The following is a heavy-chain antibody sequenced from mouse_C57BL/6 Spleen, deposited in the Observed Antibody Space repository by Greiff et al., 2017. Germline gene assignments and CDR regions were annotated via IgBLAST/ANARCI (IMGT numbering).Heavy chain of an antibody. V-gene: IGHV5-17*01. Sequence: EVHLVESGGGLVKPGGSLKLSCAASGFTFSDYGMHWVRQAPEKGLEWVAYISSGSSTIYYADTVKGRFTISRDNAKNTLFLQMTSLRSEDTAMYYCARPGIYYDYDGDYFDYWGQGTTLTVSS. CDR2: ISSGSSTI. J-gene: IGHJ2*01. CDR1: GFTFSDYG. CDR3: ARPGIYYDYDGDYFDY. D-gene: IGHD2-4*01.